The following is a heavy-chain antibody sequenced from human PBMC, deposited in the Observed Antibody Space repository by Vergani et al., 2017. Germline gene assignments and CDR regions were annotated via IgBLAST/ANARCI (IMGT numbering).Heavy chain of an antibody. V-gene: IGHV3-23*01. D-gene: IGHD2-15*01. J-gene: IGHJ4*02. CDR2: ISGSGGST. CDR1: GFTFSSYA. CDR3: AKRPRYCSGGSCLGYYFDY. Sequence: EVQLLDSGGGLLQPGGSLRLSCAASGFTFSSYAMSWVRQAPGKGLEWVSAISGSGGSTYYADSVKGRFTISRDNSKNTLYLQMNSLRAEDTAVYYCAKRPRYCSGGSCLGYYFDYWGQGTLVTVSS.